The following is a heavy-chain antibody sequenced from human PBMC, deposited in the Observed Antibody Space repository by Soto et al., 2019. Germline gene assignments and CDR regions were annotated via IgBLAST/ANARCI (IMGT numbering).Heavy chain of an antibody. CDR2: IIPIFGTA. CDR1: GGTFSSYA. D-gene: IGHD6-6*01. Sequence: QVQLVQSGAEVKKPGSSVKVSCKASGGTFSSYAISWVRQAPGQGLEWMGGIIPIFGTANYAQKFQGRVTITADESTSTAYMERSSRRSEDAAVYYCARAPGQLRRHYYGMDVWGQGTTVTVSS. CDR3: ARAPGQLRRHYYGMDV. J-gene: IGHJ6*02. V-gene: IGHV1-69*12.